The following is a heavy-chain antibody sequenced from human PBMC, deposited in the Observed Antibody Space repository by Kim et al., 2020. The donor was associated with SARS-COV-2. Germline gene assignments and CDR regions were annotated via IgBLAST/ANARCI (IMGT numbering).Heavy chain of an antibody. V-gene: IGHV1-24*01. CDR1: GYTLTELS. CDR3: ATLTMVRGVQRPYYYYYGMDV. D-gene: IGHD3-10*01. CDR2: FDPEDGET. J-gene: IGHJ6*02. Sequence: ASVKVSCKVSGYTLTELSMHWVRQAPGKGLEWMGGFDPEDGETIYAQKFQGRVTMTEDTSTDTAYMELSSLRSEDTAVYYCATLTMVRGVQRPYYYYYGMDVWGQGTTVTVSS.